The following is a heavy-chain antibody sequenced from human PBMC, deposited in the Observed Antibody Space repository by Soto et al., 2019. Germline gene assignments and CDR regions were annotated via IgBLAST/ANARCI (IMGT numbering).Heavy chain of an antibody. V-gene: IGHV1-8*01. CDR2: MQPSTGRT. CDR1: GYSFTSLD. J-gene: IGHJ4*02. Sequence: ASVKVSCKASGYSFTSLDINWVRQTAGQGLEWMGWMQPSTGRTGYAQKFQGRVTMTRDTSINTAYMELTTLTSDDTAFYYCARGVSAGVDYWGQGTLVTVYS. D-gene: IGHD1-26*01. CDR3: ARGVSAGVDY.